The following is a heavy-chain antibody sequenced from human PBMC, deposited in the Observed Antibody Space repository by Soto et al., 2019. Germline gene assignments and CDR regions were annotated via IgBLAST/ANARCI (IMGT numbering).Heavy chain of an antibody. V-gene: IGHV4-59*01. CDR2: IYYSGST. J-gene: IGHJ4*02. Sequence: SETLSLTCAVYGGSFSGYYWSWIRQPPGKGLEWIGYIYYSGSTNYNPSLKSRVTISVDTSKNQFSLKLSSVTAADTAVYYCARVGGDYATFDYWGQGTLVTVSS. CDR1: GGSFSGYY. D-gene: IGHD4-17*01. CDR3: ARVGGDYATFDY.